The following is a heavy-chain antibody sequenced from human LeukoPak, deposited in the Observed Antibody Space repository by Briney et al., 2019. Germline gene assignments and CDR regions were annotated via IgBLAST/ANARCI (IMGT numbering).Heavy chain of an antibody. CDR3: ARGSSGGDRHPTGYFGF. V-gene: IGHV1-18*04. CDR2: ISGYNGNT. J-gene: IGHJ4*02. D-gene: IGHD1-1*01. Sequence: ASVKASCKASGYTFTSYYMHWVRQAPGQGLEWMGWISGYNGNTKYAQKVRDRVTMTTDTSTNTVYMELRSLKPDDTAVYYCARGSSGGDRHPTGYFGFWGQGSLVIVSS. CDR1: GYTFTSYY.